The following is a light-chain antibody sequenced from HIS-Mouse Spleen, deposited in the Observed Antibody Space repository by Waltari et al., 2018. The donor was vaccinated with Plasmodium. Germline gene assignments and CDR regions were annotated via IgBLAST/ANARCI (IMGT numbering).Light chain of an antibody. CDR2: GAS. CDR1: QSVSSN. Sequence: MTQSPATLSVSPGERATLSYRASQSVSSNLAWYQQKPGQAPRLLIYGASTRATGIPARFSGSGSGTEFTLTISSLQSEDFAVYYCQQYNNWSFTFGPGTKVDIK. V-gene: IGKV3-15*01. CDR3: QQYNNWSFT. J-gene: IGKJ3*01.